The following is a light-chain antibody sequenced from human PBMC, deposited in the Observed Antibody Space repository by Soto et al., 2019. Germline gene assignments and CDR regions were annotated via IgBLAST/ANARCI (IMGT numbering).Light chain of an antibody. CDR1: QPGRNN. Sequence: VLTQAPGTLSFPPGQRPTLSGRAIQPGRNNYLAWYQQKPGQAPRLLIYGASTRATGIPARFSGSGSGTEFTLTISSLQSEDFAVYYCQQYNNWPPLTFGGGTKVDI. CDR3: QQYNNWPPLT. J-gene: IGKJ4*01. V-gene: IGKV3-15*01. CDR2: GAS.